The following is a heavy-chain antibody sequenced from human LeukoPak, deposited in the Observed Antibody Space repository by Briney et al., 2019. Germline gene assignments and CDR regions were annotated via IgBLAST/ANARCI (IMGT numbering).Heavy chain of an antibody. CDR3: AREGRNFFDP. CDR2: TYYRSKWYY. V-gene: IGHV6-1*01. CDR1: GDSVSTDSGA. J-gene: IGHJ5*02. Sequence: SQTLSLTCAISGDSVSTDSGAWNWIRQSPSRGLEWLGRTYYRSKWYYDYAVSVKSRITINPDTSKNQFSLHLNSVTPEDTAVYYCAREGRNFFDPWGQGTLVTVSP.